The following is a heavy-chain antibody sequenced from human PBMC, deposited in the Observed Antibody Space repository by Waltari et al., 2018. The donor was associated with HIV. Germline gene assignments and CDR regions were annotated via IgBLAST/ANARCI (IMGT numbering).Heavy chain of an antibody. D-gene: IGHD1-1*01. J-gene: IGHJ3*02. V-gene: IGHV3-23*01. CDR2: SSGSGGSK. CDR1: GFTFSSYA. CDR3: ALWGGNWNDEEAFDI. Sequence: EVQLLESGGGLVQPGGSLRLSCAASGFTFSSYAMSWVRQAPGKGLEWVSASSGSGGSKCYTDSVKRRFTISRDNAKNTLYLQMSSLRAEETAVYYCALWGGNWNDEEAFDIWGQGTMVTVSS.